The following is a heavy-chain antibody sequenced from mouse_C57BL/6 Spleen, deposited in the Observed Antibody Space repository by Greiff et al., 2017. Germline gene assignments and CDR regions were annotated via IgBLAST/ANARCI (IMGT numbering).Heavy chain of an antibody. CDR1: GYTFTSYW. Sequence: QVQLKQPGTELVKPGASVKLSCKASGYTFTSYWMHWVKQRPGQGLEWIGNINPSNGGTNYNEKFKSKATLTVDKSSSTAYMQLSSLTSEDSAVYYCARGGEGGTGYFDVWGTGTTVTVSS. CDR3: ARGGEGGTGYFDV. CDR2: INPSNGGT. D-gene: IGHD2-14*01. V-gene: IGHV1-53*01. J-gene: IGHJ1*03.